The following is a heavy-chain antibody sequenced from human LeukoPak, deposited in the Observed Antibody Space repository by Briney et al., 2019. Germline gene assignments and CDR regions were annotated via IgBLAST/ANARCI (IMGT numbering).Heavy chain of an antibody. CDR1: VYGFTGHY. D-gene: IGHD4-11*01. CDR3: AREAKTVMSETYEVDFDS. J-gene: IGHJ4*02. V-gene: IGHV1-2*02. Sequence: ASVTVSFKSSVYGFTGHYIYWLRQAPGQGLEWQGLINPTSGVTHSAQKMQGRIIMTRDTSISEAYKELTMLTSDDRAVFYCAREAKTVMSETYEVDFDSWGQGTLVTVSS. CDR2: INPTSGVT.